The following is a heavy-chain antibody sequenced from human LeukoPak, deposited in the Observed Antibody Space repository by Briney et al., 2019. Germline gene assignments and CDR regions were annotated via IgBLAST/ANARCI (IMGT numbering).Heavy chain of an antibody. V-gene: IGHV4-61*01. D-gene: IGHD2-21*01. J-gene: IGHJ4*02. CDR1: GGSVSSGSYY. CDR2: IYYSGST. Sequence: KPSETLSLTCTVSGGSVSSGSYYWSWIRQPPGKGLEWIGYIYYSGSTNYNPSLKSRVTISVDTSKNQFSLKLSSVTAADTAVYYCAREPYSGQLDYWGQGTLVTVSS. CDR3: AREPYSGQLDY.